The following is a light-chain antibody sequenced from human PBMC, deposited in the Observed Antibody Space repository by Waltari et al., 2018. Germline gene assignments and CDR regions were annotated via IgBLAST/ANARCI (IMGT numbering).Light chain of an antibody. CDR3: FSQTLDGLVL. Sequence: QSALTQPASVSGSPGQSITISCSGVGSAVGASDYVSWHQHHPGKAPQVIIYDVTNRPSGVSDRYSASKSANTASLTISRLQPVDEADYYCFSQTLDGLVLFGGGTRLTVL. J-gene: IGLJ2*01. CDR2: DVT. CDR1: GSAVGASDY. V-gene: IGLV2-14*03.